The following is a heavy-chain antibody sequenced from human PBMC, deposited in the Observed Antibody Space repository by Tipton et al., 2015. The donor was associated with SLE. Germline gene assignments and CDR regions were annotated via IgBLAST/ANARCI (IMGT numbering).Heavy chain of an antibody. D-gene: IGHD6-19*01. CDR3: ATSHERHSSGCTFDY. CDR2: IYYSGST. CDR1: GGSITSHY. V-gene: IGHV4-39*07. J-gene: IGHJ4*02. Sequence: TLSLTCTVSGGSITSHYWRWIRQPPGKGLEWIGSIYYSGSTYYNPSLKGRVTISVDTSKNQFSLKLSSVTAADTAVYYCATSHERHSSGCTFDYWGQGTLVTVSS.